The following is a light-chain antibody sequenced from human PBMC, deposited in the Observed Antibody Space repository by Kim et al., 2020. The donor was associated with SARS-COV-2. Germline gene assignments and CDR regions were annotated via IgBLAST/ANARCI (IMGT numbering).Light chain of an antibody. CDR2: SSN. J-gene: IGLJ3*02. CDR3: ASWDDRLNGPV. V-gene: IGLV1-44*01. Sequence: QSVLTRPPSASGTPGQRVSISCSGSSSNVRGNTVNWYQQVAGTAPKLVIYSSNKRPSGVPDRFSGSKSGTSASLAISGLQSDDEADYYCASWDDRLNGPVFGGGTQLTVL. CDR1: SSNVRGNT.